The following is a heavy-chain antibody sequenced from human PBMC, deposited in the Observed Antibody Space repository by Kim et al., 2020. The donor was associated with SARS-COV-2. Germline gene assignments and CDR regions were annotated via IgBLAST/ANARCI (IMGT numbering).Heavy chain of an antibody. D-gene: IGHD3-22*01. V-gene: IGHV3-21*01. Sequence: GGSLRLSCAASGFTFSSYSMNWVRQAPGKGLEWVSSISSSSSYIYYADSVKGRFTISRDNAKNSLYLQMNSLRAEDTAVYYCARAPTVGYYYDSSGYGRYYWGQGTLVTVSS. CDR1: GFTFSSYS. J-gene: IGHJ4*02. CDR2: ISSSSSYI. CDR3: ARAPTVGYYYDSSGYGRYY.